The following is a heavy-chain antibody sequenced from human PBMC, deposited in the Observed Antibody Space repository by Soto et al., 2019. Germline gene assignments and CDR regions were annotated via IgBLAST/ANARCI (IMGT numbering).Heavy chain of an antibody. CDR1: GYTFTSYA. J-gene: IGHJ4*02. CDR2: INAGNGNT. Sequence: VKVSCKASGYTFTSYAMHWVRQAPGQRLEWMGWINAGNGNTKYSQKFQGRVTITRDTSASTAYMELSSLRSEDTAVYYCARAVAVPADFDYWGQGTLVTVSS. D-gene: IGHD6-19*01. CDR3: ARAVAVPADFDY. V-gene: IGHV1-3*01.